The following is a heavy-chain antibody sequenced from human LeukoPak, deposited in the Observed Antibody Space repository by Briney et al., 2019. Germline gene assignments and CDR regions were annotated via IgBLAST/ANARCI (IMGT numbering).Heavy chain of an antibody. CDR3: ARDRGRRITMIFDY. V-gene: IGHV1-2*02. Sequence: ASVKVSCKASAYTFTGYYMHWVRQAPGQGLEWMGWIDPNSGGTNYAQKFQGRVTMTRDTSISTAYMELSRLRSDDTAVYYCARDRGRRITMIFDYWGQGTLVTVSS. D-gene: IGHD3-22*01. CDR2: IDPNSGGT. J-gene: IGHJ4*02. CDR1: AYTFTGYY.